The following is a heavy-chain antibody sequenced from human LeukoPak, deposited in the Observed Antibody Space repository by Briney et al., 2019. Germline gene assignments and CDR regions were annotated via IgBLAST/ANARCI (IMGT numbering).Heavy chain of an antibody. J-gene: IGHJ6*03. CDR3: ARARFLEWLFPPMGYYYMDV. CDR1: GYTFTSYY. D-gene: IGHD3-3*01. CDR2: INPSGGST. V-gene: IGHV1-46*01. Sequence: ASVKVSCKASGYTFTSYYMHWVRQAPGQGLEWMGIINPSGGSTSYAQKFQGRVTMTRDTSTSTVYMELSSLRSEDTAVYYCARARFLEWLFPPMGYYYMDVWGKGTTVTVSS.